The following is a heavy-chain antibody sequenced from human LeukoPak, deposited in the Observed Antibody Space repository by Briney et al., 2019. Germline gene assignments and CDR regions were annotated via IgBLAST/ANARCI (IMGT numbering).Heavy chain of an antibody. CDR2: IKSKTDGGTT. CDR1: GFTFSNAW. V-gene: IGHV3-15*01. D-gene: IGHD2-2*01. CDR3: TTGGVVVPAAKGDAFDI. J-gene: IGHJ3*02. Sequence: GGSLRLSCAASGFTFSNAWMSWVRQAPGKGLEWGGRIKSKTDGGTTDYAAPVKSRFTISRDDSKNTLYLQMNSLKTEDTAVYYCTTGGVVVPAAKGDAFDIWGQGTMVTVSS.